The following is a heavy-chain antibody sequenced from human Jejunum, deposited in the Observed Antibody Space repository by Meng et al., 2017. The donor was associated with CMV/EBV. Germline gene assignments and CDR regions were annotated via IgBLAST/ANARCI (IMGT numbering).Heavy chain of an antibody. V-gene: IGHV3-11*06. CDR3: TTVHYYAINY. CDR1: GLTFSDQY. CDR2: ISSSGDYT. D-gene: IGHD1-26*01. Sequence: QVQRVEPGGGLVKPGGSLRLSCAASGLTFSDQYMSWIRQAPGKGLELISYISSSGDYTNYADSVRGRFTVSRDNAKNSLYLQLNSLRAEDTALYYCTTVHYYAINYWGQGTLVTVSS. J-gene: IGHJ4*02.